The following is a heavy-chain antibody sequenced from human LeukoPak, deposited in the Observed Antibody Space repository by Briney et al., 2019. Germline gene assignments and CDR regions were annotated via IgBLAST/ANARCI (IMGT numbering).Heavy chain of an antibody. D-gene: IGHD2-21*02. CDR2: ISGSGGSI. CDR1: GFIFSNYA. J-gene: IGHJ3*02. CDR3: ARVAYCGGDCYQDAFDI. Sequence: GGSLRLSCAASGFIFSNYAMRWVRQAPGKGLEWVSAISGSGGSIYYADSVKGRFTISRDNSKNTLYLQMNSLRVEDTAVYYCARVAYCGGDCYQDAFDIWGQGTMVTVSS. V-gene: IGHV3-23*01.